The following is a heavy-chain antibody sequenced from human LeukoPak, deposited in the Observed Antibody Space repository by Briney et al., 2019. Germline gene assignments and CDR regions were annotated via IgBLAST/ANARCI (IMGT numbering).Heavy chain of an antibody. Sequence: SQTLSLTCTVSGGSISSGSYHWSWIRQPAGKGLEWIGHIYTSGSITYNPSLKSRVTISVDTSKNQFSLKLSSVTAADTAVYYCARDGPIWGYYYYMDVWGXXXTVTVSS. CDR2: IYTSGSI. CDR3: ARDGPIWGYYYYMDV. J-gene: IGHJ6*03. V-gene: IGHV4-61*09. D-gene: IGHD7-27*01. CDR1: GGSISSGSYH.